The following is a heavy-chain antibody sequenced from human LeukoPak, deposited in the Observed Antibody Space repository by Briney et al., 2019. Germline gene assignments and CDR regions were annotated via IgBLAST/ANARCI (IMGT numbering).Heavy chain of an antibody. J-gene: IGHJ5*02. Sequence: SETLSLTCSVSGGSISSYYWNWIRQPPGKGLEWIGYIYYSGSTNYNSSLKSRVTISLDTSKNQFSLKMSSVTAADTAVYYCARETRGYSYGLGGWFDPWGQGTLVTVSS. V-gene: IGHV4-59*12. D-gene: IGHD5-18*01. CDR2: IYYSGST. CDR3: ARETRGYSYGLGGWFDP. CDR1: GGSISSYY.